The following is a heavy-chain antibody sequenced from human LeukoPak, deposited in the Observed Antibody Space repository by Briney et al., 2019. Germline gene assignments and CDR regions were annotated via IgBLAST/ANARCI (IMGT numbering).Heavy chain of an antibody. V-gene: IGHV3-21*01. J-gene: IGHJ5*02. CDR3: VRSLEVDP. CDR2: ISSSSSSI. Sequence: PGGSLRLSCAASGFTFSSSTMNWVRQAPGKGLEWVSSISSSSSSINYADSVRGRFTISIDNAKNSLYLQMSSLRVEDTAVYYCVRSLEVDPWGQGTLVTVSS. CDR1: GFTFSSST.